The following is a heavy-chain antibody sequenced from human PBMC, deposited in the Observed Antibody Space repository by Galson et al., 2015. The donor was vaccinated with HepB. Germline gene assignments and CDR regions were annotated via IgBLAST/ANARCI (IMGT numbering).Heavy chain of an antibody. CDR1: GSSFPSYW. CDR2: IDPSDSYT. J-gene: IGHJ6*03. CDR3: ARHYDFWSGPAPSAGYYYYMDV. V-gene: IGHV5-10-1*01. D-gene: IGHD3-3*01. Sequence: QSGAAVIKPGESLRISCKGSGSSFPSYWISRVRQMLGKGLEWMGRIDPSDSYTNYSPSFKGHVTITADKSISTAYLQWSSLKASDTAMYYCARHYDFWSGPAPSAGYYYYMDVWGKGTTVTVSS.